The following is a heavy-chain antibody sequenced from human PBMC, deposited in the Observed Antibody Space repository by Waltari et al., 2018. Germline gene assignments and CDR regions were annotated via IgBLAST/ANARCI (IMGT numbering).Heavy chain of an antibody. D-gene: IGHD1-7*01. V-gene: IGHV1-69*11. CDR3: ARRTALRNYAFDI. CDR1: GGTFSSYA. Sequence: QVQLVQSGAEVKKPGSSVKVSCKASGGTFSSYAISWVRQAPGQGLEWMGRIIPIIGKANNTQKFQGRVTITADESTSTAYMELSSLRSEDTAVYYCARRTALRNYAFDIWGQGTMVTVSS. J-gene: IGHJ3*02. CDR2: IIPIIGKA.